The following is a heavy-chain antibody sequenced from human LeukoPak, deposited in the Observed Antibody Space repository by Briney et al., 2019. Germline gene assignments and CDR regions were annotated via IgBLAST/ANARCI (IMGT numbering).Heavy chain of an antibody. V-gene: IGHV4-59*01. J-gene: IGHJ2*01. CDR2: IYYSGST. D-gene: IGHD3-10*01. Sequence: PSETLSLICTVSGDSINKYYWSWIRQPPGKGLEYIGYIYYSGSTNYNPSLKSRVTMSVDTSKNQFSLKLSSVTVADTAVYYCARPYYYGSGNYYNWYLDLWGRGTLVTVSS. CDR1: GDSINKYY. CDR3: ARPYYYGSGNYYNWYLDL.